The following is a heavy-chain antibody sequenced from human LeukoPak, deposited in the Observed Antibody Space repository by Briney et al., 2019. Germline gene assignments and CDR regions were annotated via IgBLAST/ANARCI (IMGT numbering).Heavy chain of an antibody. Sequence: PSETLSLTCTVSGGSVSSGSYYWGWIRQPPGKGLEWIGSIYYSGSTYYNPSLKSRVTISVDTSKNQFSLKLSSVTAAGTAVYYCAIHLPGLTTQVAYYYYGMDVWSQGTTVTVSS. J-gene: IGHJ6*02. V-gene: IGHV4-39*01. CDR1: GGSVSSGSYY. D-gene: IGHD1-1*01. CDR2: IYYSGST. CDR3: AIHLPGLTTQVAYYYYGMDV.